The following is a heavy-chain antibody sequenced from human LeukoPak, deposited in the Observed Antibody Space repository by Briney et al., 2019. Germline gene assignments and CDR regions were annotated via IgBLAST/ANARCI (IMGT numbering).Heavy chain of an antibody. D-gene: IGHD1/OR15-1a*01. CDR3: ARGRTGTFDY. J-gene: IGHJ4*02. Sequence: GGSLRLSCAASGFTFSNYSMNWVRQAPGKGLEWVSSISSSSNYIYYANSVKGRFTISRDNAKNSLYLQMNSLRTEDTAVYYCARGRTGTFDYWGQGNLVTVSS. V-gene: IGHV3-21*01. CDR1: GFTFSNYS. CDR2: ISSSSNYI.